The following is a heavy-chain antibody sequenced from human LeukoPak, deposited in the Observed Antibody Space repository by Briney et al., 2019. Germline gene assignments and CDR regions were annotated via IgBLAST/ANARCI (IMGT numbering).Heavy chain of an antibody. J-gene: IGHJ6*02. CDR1: GFTFSSYS. Sequence: PGGSRRLSCEASGFTFSSYSMNWVRQAPGRGLNWVSSISSSSSYIYYADSVKGRFTISRDNAKNSLYLQMNSLRAEDTAVYYCARVGGGYCSGGSCSYYYYYGMDVWGQGTTVTVSS. CDR2: ISSSSSYI. D-gene: IGHD2-15*01. V-gene: IGHV3-21*01. CDR3: ARVGGGYCSGGSCSYYYYYGMDV.